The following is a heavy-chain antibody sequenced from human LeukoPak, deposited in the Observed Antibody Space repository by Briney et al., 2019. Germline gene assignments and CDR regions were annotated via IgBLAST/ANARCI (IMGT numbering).Heavy chain of an antibody. J-gene: IGHJ6*03. CDR3: ARGGLQTWYYYMDV. CDR2: IIHSGST. V-gene: IGHV4-34*01. CDR1: GGSFSGYY. Sequence: SETLSLTCAVYGGSFSGYYWSWIRQPPGKGLEWIGEIIHSGSTNYNPSLKSRVTISVDTSKNQFSLKLSSVTAADTAVYYCARGGLQTWYYYMDVWGKGTTVTVSS.